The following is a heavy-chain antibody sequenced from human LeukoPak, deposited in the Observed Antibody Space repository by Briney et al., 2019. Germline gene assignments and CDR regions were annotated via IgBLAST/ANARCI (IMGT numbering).Heavy chain of an antibody. CDR2: IKAGAEAT. CDR3: ARYHESSGYPTSDY. CDR1: GFTFSTYI. J-gene: IGHJ4*02. V-gene: IGHV3-23*01. Sequence: GGSLRLSCEASGFTFSTYIMTWVRQAPGKGLEWVSTIKAGAEATFYADSVKDRFTISRDNSKNTLYLQMNSLRADDTALYYCARYHESSGYPTSDYGGKGTLVTVSS. D-gene: IGHD3-22*01.